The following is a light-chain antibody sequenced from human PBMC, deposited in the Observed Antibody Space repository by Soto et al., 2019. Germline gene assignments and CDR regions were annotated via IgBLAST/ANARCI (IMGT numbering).Light chain of an antibody. CDR3: AACDDSLSAGV. CDR2: SND. J-gene: IGLJ1*01. Sequence: QSALTQPPSASGTPGQTVTISCSGSSFNIGFNYVYWYQQLPGMAPKLLIHSNDERPSGVPDRFSGSKSGTSASLAISGLRSEAEADYYCAACDDSLSAGVFGTGTKVTI. V-gene: IGLV1-47*02. CDR1: SFNIGFNY.